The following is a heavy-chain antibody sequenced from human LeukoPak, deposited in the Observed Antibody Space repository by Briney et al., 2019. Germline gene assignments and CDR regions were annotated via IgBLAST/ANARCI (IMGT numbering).Heavy chain of an antibody. V-gene: IGHV3-21*01. J-gene: IGHJ4*02. CDR2: ISSSSSYI. Sequence: KPGGSLRLSCAASGFTFSSYSMNWVRQAPGKGLEWVSSISSSSSYIYYADSVKGRFTISRDNAKNSLYLQMNSLRAEDTAVYYCARDPLELRLTPFDYWGQGTLVTVSS. CDR1: GFTFSSYS. D-gene: IGHD5-24*01. CDR3: ARDPLELRLTPFDY.